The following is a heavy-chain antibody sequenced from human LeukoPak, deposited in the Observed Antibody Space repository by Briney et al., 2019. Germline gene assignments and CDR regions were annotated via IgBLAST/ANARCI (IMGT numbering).Heavy chain of an antibody. J-gene: IGHJ4*02. CDR3: ARGRGRTEPYFGY. D-gene: IGHD1-14*01. CDR1: GGSFSGYY. Sequence: PSETLSLTCAVYGGSFSGYYWSWIRQPPGKGLEWIGEINHSGSTNYNPSLKSRVTISADASKNQFSLKLSSVTAADTAVYYCARGRGRTEPYFGYWGQGTLVTVSS. CDR2: INHSGST. V-gene: IGHV4-34*01.